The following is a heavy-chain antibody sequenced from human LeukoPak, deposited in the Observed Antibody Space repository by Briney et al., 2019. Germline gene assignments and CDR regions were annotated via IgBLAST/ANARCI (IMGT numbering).Heavy chain of an antibody. CDR1: GGRITTDSYY. D-gene: IGHD4/OR15-4a*01. Sequence: SETLSLTCNVCGGRITTDSYYGGWIRQVPGKGLEWIATLYYSGSTYYNPSLKSGVTMSGERSKSHFSLRLASVTAADTAVYYCARGTIGDGFDIWGHGTMVGVSS. CDR3: ARGTIGDGFDI. J-gene: IGHJ3*02. CDR2: LYYSGST. V-gene: IGHV4-39*02.